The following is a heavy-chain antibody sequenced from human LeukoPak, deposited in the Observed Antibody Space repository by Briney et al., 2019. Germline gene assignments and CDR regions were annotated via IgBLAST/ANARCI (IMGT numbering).Heavy chain of an antibody. CDR1: GFTISGFH. D-gene: IGHD3-10*01. CDR3: AREIYDSYDY. CDR2: INSGGGT. J-gene: IGHJ4*02. V-gene: IGHV3-66*01. Sequence: GGSLRLSCAASGFTISGFHMTWVRQAPGKGLEWVSVINSGGGTYYADSVRGRLTISRDNSKNTLSLQMNSLRAEDTAVYYCAREIYDSYDYWGQGTLVTVSS.